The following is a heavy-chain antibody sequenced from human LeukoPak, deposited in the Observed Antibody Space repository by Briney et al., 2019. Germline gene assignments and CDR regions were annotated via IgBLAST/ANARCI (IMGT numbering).Heavy chain of an antibody. CDR1: GDSISSTNW. D-gene: IGHD3-16*01. CDR3: ARDLGYHLIDY. V-gene: IGHV4-4*02. CDR2: IYHGGTT. J-gene: IGHJ4*02. Sequence: TSGTLSLTCAVSGDSISSTNWWTWVRPPPGKGLGWIGEIYHGGTTIYNPSLKTRVTISLDRSKNHFSLKVRSVTAADTAVYYCARDLGYHLIDYWGQGTLVTVSS.